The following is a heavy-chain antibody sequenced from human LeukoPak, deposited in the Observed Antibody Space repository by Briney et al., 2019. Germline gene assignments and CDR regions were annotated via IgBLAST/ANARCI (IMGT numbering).Heavy chain of an antibody. D-gene: IGHD3-10*01. Sequence: PGESLRLSCAASGFTVSSNYMSWVRQAPGKGLEWVSVIYSGGSTYYADSVKGRFTISRDNSKNTLYLQMNSLRAEDTAVYYCAREEYQDYYGSGSHFDYWGQGTLVTVSS. CDR3: AREEYQDYYGSGSHFDY. CDR1: GFTVSSNY. CDR2: IYSGGST. J-gene: IGHJ4*02. V-gene: IGHV3-66*01.